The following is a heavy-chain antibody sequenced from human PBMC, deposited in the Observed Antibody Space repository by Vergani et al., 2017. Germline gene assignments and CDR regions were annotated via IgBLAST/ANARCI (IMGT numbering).Heavy chain of an antibody. CDR3: AKDLNYDDNSRYFYSYLDY. V-gene: IGHV3-21*03. CDR2: ISGNNDDV. CDR1: GFTFSHYS. Sequence: EVQMVESGGGLVKPGGSLRLSCVASGFTFSHYSMNWVRQAPGKGLEWVSSISGNNDDVYYADSVKGRFTISRDNSKNTMYLQMNSLRADDTSFYYCAKDLNYDDNSRYFYSYLDYWGPGILVTVSS. J-gene: IGHJ4*02. D-gene: IGHD3-22*01.